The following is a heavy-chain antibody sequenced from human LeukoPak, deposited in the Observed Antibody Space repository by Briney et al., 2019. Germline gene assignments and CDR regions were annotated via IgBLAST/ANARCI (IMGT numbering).Heavy chain of an antibody. Sequence: SETLSLTCTVSGGSISSYYWSWIRQPPGKGLEWIGYIYTSGSTNYNPSLKTRVTISVETSKNQFSLKLSSVTAADTAVYYCARHSKIAARPRSENWFDPWGQGTLVTVSS. V-gene: IGHV4-4*09. J-gene: IGHJ5*02. CDR1: GGSISSYY. CDR3: ARHSKIAARPRSENWFDP. CDR2: IYTSGST. D-gene: IGHD6-6*01.